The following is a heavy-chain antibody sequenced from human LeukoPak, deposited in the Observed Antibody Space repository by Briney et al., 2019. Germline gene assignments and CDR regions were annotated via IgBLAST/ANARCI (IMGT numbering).Heavy chain of an antibody. D-gene: IGHD3-10*02. CDR1: GGTFSGYA. CDR3: ARLCWGNQLAGFDS. Sequence: ASVKVSCKASGGTFSGYAISWVRQAPGQGLEWMGGIIPIFGTANYAQKFQGRVTITADESTSTAYMELSSLRSEDTAVYYCARLCWGNQLAGFDSWGQGTLVTVSS. V-gene: IGHV1-69*13. J-gene: IGHJ4*02. CDR2: IIPIFGTA.